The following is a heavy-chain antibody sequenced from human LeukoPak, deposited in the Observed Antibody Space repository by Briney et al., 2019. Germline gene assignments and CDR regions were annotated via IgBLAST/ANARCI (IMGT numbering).Heavy chain of an antibody. CDR1: GFAFGTYA. D-gene: IGHD3-10*01. V-gene: IGHV3-23*01. CDR3: ARDPYNTILYRLAH. CDR2: ISADGQVT. J-gene: IGHJ4*02. Sequence: GSLRLSRAGSGFAFGTYAMSWVRQAPGMGLEWVSSISADGQVTYYADSVEGRFTVSRDNSKSTLYLQLNSLRAEDTATYYCARDPYNTILYRLAHWGQGTLVTVSS.